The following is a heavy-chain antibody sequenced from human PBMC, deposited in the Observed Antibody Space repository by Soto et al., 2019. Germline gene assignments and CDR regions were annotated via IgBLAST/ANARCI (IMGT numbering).Heavy chain of an antibody. CDR2: IIPIFGTA. CDR1: GGTFSSYA. D-gene: IGHD3-3*01. V-gene: IGHV1-69*13. Sequence: GASVKVSCKASGGTFSSYAISWVRQAPGQGLEWMGGIIPIFGTANYAQKFQGRVTITADESTSTAYMELSSLRSEDTAVYYCARCPFGVVMGDYYYYYGMDVWGQGTTVTVSS. J-gene: IGHJ6*02. CDR3: ARCPFGVVMGDYYYYYGMDV.